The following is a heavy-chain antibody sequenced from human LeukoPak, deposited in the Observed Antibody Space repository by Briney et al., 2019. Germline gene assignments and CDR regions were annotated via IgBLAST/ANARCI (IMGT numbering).Heavy chain of an antibody. CDR1: GFTFSSCA. V-gene: IGHV3-23*01. Sequence: GGSLRLSCAASGFTFSSCAMTWVRQAPGKGLEWVSSIGASGARTYYADSVKGRFTISRDNAKNSLYLQMNSLRAEDTAVYYCARLYYYDSSGYYYNYYYGMDVWGQGTTVTVSS. CDR3: ARLYYYDSSGYYYNYYYGMDV. D-gene: IGHD3-22*01. CDR2: IGASGART. J-gene: IGHJ6*02.